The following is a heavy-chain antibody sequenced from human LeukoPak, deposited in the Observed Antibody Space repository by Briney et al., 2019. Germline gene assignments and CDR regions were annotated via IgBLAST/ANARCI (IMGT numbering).Heavy chain of an antibody. CDR2: INSDGSST. J-gene: IGHJ6*02. V-gene: IGHV3-74*01. D-gene: IGHD6-13*01. Sequence: GGSLRLSCAVSGFTFSDHYMSWIRQAPGKGLVWVSRINSDGSSTSYADSVKGRFTISRDNAKNTLYLQMNSLRAEDTAVYYCASQASSSWFRYYYYYGMDVWGQGTTVTVSS. CDR1: GFTFSDHY. CDR3: ASQASSSWFRYYYYYGMDV.